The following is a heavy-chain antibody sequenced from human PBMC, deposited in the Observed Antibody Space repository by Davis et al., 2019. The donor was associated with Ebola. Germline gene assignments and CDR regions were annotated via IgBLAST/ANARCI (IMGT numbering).Heavy chain of an antibody. Sequence: PGGSLRLSCAASGFTFSNAWMSWVRQAPGKGLEWVGRIKSKTDGGTTDYAAPVKGRFTISRDDSKNTLYLQMNSLRAEDTAVYYCARQRDGYNSDYYGMDVWGQGTTVTVSS. CDR2: IKSKTDGGTT. D-gene: IGHD5-24*01. CDR1: GFTFSNAW. CDR3: ARQRDGYNSDYYGMDV. J-gene: IGHJ6*02. V-gene: IGHV3-15*01.